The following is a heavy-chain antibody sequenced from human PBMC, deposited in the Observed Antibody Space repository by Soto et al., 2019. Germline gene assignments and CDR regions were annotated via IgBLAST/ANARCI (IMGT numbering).Heavy chain of an antibody. V-gene: IGHV5-51*01. CDR2: IYPGDSDT. J-gene: IGHJ3*02. CDR3: ARSPMIVVTPDAFDI. D-gene: IGHD3-22*01. Sequence: GESLKISCKGSGYSFTSYWIGWVRQMPGKGLEWMGIIYPGDSDTRYSPSFQGQVTISADKSISTAYLQWSSLKASDTAMYYCARSPMIVVTPDAFDIWGQGTMVTVSS. CDR1: GYSFTSYW.